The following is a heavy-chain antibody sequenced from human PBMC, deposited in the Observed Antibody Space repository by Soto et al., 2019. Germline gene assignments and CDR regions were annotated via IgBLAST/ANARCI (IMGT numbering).Heavy chain of an antibody. CDR1: GDSVSSDSAA. V-gene: IGHV6-1*01. CDR3: ARIPSNIAAAAPEGYYYYYMDV. CDR2: TYYRSKWYN. J-gene: IGHJ6*03. D-gene: IGHD6-13*01. Sequence: PSQTLSLTCAISGDSVSSDSAAWNWIRQSPSRGLEWLGRTYYRSKWYNDYAVSVKSRITINPDTSKNQFSLQLNSVTPEDTAVYYCARIPSNIAAAAPEGYYYYYMDVWGKGTTVTVSS.